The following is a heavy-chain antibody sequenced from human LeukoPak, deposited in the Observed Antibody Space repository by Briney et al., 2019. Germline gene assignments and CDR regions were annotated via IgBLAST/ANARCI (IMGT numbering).Heavy chain of an antibody. V-gene: IGHV3-11*04. Sequence: PGGSLRLSCAASGFTVSSNYMSWVRQAPGKGLEWVSYISSSGSTIYYADSVKGRFTISRDNAKNSLYLQMNSLRAEDTAVYYCARDSDDSSGYYYGFDYWGQGTLVTVSS. J-gene: IGHJ4*02. CDR3: ARDSDDSSGYYYGFDY. D-gene: IGHD3-22*01. CDR1: GFTVSSNY. CDR2: ISSSGSTI.